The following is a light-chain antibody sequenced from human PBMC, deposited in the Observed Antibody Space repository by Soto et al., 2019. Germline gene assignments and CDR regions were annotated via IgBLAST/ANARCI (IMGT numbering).Light chain of an antibody. CDR3: QQYPGSPLLT. CDR2: GTS. Sequence: EIVLTQSPGTLSLSPGETATLSCRASQTIGRTYLAWYQQKPGQAPRLLIFGTSSRATGIPDRFSGSGSGTDFTLSISRMEPDDFAVYYCQQYPGSPLLTFGGGNKVEIK. J-gene: IGKJ4*01. CDR1: QTIGRTY. V-gene: IGKV3-20*01.